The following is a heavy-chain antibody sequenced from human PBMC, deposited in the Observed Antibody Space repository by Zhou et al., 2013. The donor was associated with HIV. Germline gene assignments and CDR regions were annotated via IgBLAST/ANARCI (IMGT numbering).Heavy chain of an antibody. CDR1: GGTFSNYA. Sequence: QVQLVQSGAEVKKPGSSVKVSCKASGGTFSNYAISWVRQAPGQGLEWMGGIIPIFEAASYAQKFQDRLTITTDESTTTAYMDLSSLRSEDTAIYYCARAQGDILTEGYFDYWGQGTLVT. J-gene: IGHJ4*02. CDR2: IIPIFEAA. D-gene: IGHD3-9*01. CDR3: ARAQGDILTEGYFDY. V-gene: IGHV1-69*05.